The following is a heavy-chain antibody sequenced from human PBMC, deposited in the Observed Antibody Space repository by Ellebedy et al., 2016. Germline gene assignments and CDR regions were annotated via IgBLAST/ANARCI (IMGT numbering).Heavy chain of an antibody. CDR3: YYGHYSGF. J-gene: IGHJ4*02. CDR1: GFTFGIFF. CDR2: ISPGGDDT. D-gene: IGHD4-17*01. V-gene: IGHV3-23*01. Sequence: GESLKISXAASGFTFGIFFMSWVRQAPGKGLDWVSTISPGGDDTDYADFVKGRFTISRDNSRYTLYLQMDSLTAADTAVYYCYYGHYSGFWGQGTLVTVSS.